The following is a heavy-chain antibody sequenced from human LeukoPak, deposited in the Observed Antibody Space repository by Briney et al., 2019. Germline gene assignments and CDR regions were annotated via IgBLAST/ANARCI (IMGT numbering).Heavy chain of an antibody. V-gene: IGHV4-34*01. D-gene: IGHD6-19*01. CDR3: ARMKQWLVTTGFDY. J-gene: IGHJ4*02. Sequence: SETLSLTCAVYGGSFSGYYWSRIRQPPGKGLEWIGEINHSGSTNYNPSLKSRVTISVDTSKNQFSLKLSSVTAADTAVYYCARMKQWLVTTGFDYWGQGTLVTVSS. CDR1: GGSFSGYY. CDR2: INHSGST.